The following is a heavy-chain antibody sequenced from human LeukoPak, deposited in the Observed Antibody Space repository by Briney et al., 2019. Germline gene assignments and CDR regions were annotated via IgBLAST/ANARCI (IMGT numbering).Heavy chain of an antibody. Sequence: PSETMSPTCALFGRSISTGCYSWSWIRQPPGKTREWFGYINDSGSAYYNPSLECRGTISIDTSSHHFSLKLRSVTAAHTAVYYCVRDIYDDNNWGQGTLVTASS. CDR1: GRSISTGCYS. V-gene: IGHV4-30-4*07. D-gene: IGHD3-16*01. J-gene: IGHJ4*02. CDR3: VRDIYDDNN. CDR2: INDSGSA.